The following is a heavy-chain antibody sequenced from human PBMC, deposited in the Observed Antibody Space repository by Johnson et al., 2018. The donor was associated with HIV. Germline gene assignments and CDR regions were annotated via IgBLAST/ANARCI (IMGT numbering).Heavy chain of an antibody. V-gene: IGHV3-30*03. J-gene: IGHJ3*02. Sequence: QVQLVESGGGVVQPGRSLRLSCAASGFTFSSYGMHWVRQAPGKGLEWAAVISYDGSDKYYADSVKGRFTISRDNAKNSLYLQMNSLRAEDTAVYYCARPMGAGDECDAFDIWGHGTMGTVTS. CDR3: ARPMGAGDECDAFDI. CDR2: ISYDGSDK. D-gene: IGHD2-8*01. CDR1: GFTFSSYG.